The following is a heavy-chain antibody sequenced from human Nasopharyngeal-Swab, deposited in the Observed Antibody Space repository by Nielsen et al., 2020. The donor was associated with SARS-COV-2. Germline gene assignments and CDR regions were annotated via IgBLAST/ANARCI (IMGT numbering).Heavy chain of an antibody. V-gene: IGHV1-8*01. D-gene: IGHD6-6*01. CDR2: MNPNSGNT. J-gene: IGHJ6*02. Sequence: ASVKVSCKASGYTFTSYGINWVRQATGQGLEWMGWMNPNSGNTGYAQKFQGRVTMTRNTSISTAYMELSSLRSEDTAVYYCARGREQLVPGLNYYYGMDVWGQGTTVTVSS. CDR3: ARGREQLVPGLNYYYGMDV. CDR1: GYTFTSYG.